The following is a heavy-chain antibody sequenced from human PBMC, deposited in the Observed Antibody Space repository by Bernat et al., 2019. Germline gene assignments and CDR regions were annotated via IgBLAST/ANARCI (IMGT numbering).Heavy chain of an antibody. V-gene: IGHV3-15*07. CDR2: IKSKTDGGTT. Sequence: EVQLVESGGDLVKPGGSLRLSCAASGFTFSNAWMNWVRQAPGKGLEWVGRIKSKTDGGTTDYAAPVKGRFNISRDDFKNTLDLQMDSLKTEDTAVYYCTTAPRGYVDYWGQGTLVTVSS. CDR3: TTAPRGYVDY. J-gene: IGHJ4*02. D-gene: IGHD3-10*01. CDR1: GFTFSNAW.